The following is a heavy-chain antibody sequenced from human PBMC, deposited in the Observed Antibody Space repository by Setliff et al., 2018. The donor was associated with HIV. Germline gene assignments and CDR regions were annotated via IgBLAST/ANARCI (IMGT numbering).Heavy chain of an antibody. CDR2: ISAYNGNT. Sequence: ASVKVSCKASGYTFTSYGISWVRQAPGQGLEWMGWISAYNGNTNYAQKLQGRVTMTTDTSTSTAYMELRSLRSDDTAVYYCARVAGGDSVVVVAGTPYYYYMDVWGKGTTVTVSS. V-gene: IGHV1-18*01. J-gene: IGHJ6*03. CDR3: ARVAGGDSVVVVAGTPYYYYMDV. D-gene: IGHD2-15*01. CDR1: GYTFTSYG.